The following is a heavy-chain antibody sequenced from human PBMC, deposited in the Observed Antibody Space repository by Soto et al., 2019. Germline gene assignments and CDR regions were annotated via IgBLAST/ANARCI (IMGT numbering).Heavy chain of an antibody. V-gene: IGHV3-33*01. Sequence: QVQLVESGGGVVQPGRSLRLSCVASGFTLGHYGMSWVRQAPGKGLEWVALIWSDGTRDNYADSVKGRFTISRDTSKNPMYLQMNSLRVEDTAVYYCARDLSYGAGSFPGGGQGTLVTVSS. CDR1: GFTLGHYG. D-gene: IGHD3-10*01. CDR3: ARDLSYGAGSFPG. CDR2: IWSDGTRD. J-gene: IGHJ4*02.